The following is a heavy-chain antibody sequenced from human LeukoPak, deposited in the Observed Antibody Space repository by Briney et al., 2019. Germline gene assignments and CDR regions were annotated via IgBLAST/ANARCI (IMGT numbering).Heavy chain of an antibody. CDR3: ARAAFWSGYRYYGMDV. V-gene: IGHV4-34*01. Sequence: SETLSLTCAVYGGSFSGYYWSWIRQPPGKGLEWIGEINHSGSTNYNPSLKSRVTISVDTSKNQFSLKLSSVTAADTAVYYCARAAFWSGYRYYGMDVWGQGTTVTVSS. CDR2: INHSGST. CDR1: GGSFSGYY. J-gene: IGHJ6*02. D-gene: IGHD3-3*01.